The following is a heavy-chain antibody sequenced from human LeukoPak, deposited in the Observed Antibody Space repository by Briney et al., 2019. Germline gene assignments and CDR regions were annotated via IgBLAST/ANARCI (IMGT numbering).Heavy chain of an antibody. CDR3: ASGGSGSSVYYFDY. CDR1: GGTFSSYA. D-gene: IGHD3-10*01. Sequence: SVKVSCKASGGTFSSYAISWVRQAPGQGLEWMGGIIPIFGTANYAQKFQGRVTITADESTSTAYMELSSLGSEDTAVYYCASGGSGSSVYYFDYWGQGTLVTVSS. J-gene: IGHJ4*02. V-gene: IGHV1-69*13. CDR2: IIPIFGTA.